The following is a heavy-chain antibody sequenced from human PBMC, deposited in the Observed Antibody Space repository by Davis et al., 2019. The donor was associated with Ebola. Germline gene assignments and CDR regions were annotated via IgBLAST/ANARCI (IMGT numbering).Heavy chain of an antibody. CDR1: GGALGSGTHF. J-gene: IGHJ5*02. CDR3: ARNSYSTSSGDWFDP. Sequence: MPSETLSLTCTVSGGALGSGTHFWSWIRQHPGRGLEWIGYVFHSGSTFFNPYLKSRVTVSVDASKNQFSLTLRSVTAADTAVYYCARNSYSTSSGDWFDPWGRGTAVTVSS. V-gene: IGHV4-31*03. CDR2: VFHSGST. D-gene: IGHD2/OR15-2a*01.